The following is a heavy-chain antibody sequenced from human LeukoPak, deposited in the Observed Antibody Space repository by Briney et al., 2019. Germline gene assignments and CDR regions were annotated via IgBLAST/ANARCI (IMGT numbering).Heavy chain of an antibody. CDR3: ARTSYGSGIFENWFAP. D-gene: IGHD3-10*01. V-gene: IGHV1-69*13. Sequence: GASVKVSCQASVGTFSSYAISWVRQAPGQGLEWMGGIIPIFGTANYAQKFQGRVTITADESTSTAYMELSSLRSEDTAVYYCARTSYGSGIFENWFAPWGQGTLVTVPS. CDR2: IIPIFGTA. CDR1: VGTFSSYA. J-gene: IGHJ5*02.